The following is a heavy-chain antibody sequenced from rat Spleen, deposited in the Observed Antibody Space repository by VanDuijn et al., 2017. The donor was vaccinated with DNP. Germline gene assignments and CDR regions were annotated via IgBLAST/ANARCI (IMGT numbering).Heavy chain of an antibody. CDR3: ARATRGGVFPSYYWYFDF. CDR1: GFTFNYYW. D-gene: IGHD1-4*01. J-gene: IGHJ1*01. Sequence: EVQLVESGGGLVQPGKSLKLSCVASGFTFNYYWMAWVRQAPTKGLELVAYISYAGGSTYHGDSVKGRFTISRDNAKSTLYLQMNSLRAEDMATYYCARATRGGVFPSYYWYFDFWGPGTMVTVSS. V-gene: IGHV5-22*01. CDR2: ISYAGGST.